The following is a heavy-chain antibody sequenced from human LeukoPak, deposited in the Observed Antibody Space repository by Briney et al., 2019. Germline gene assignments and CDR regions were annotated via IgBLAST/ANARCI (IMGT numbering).Heavy chain of an antibody. CDR3: ARGLSLAAAGTSRYYYYYYMDV. V-gene: IGHV3-23*01. CDR1: GFTLSSYE. D-gene: IGHD6-13*01. J-gene: IGHJ6*03. Sequence: GGSLRLSCTVSGFTLSSYELSWIRQAPGKGLEWVSSIDYSGGSSYYADSVKGRFTISRDDSKNTLYLQLNSLRAEDTAVYYCARGLSLAAAGTSRYYYYYYMDVWGKGTTVTISS. CDR2: IDYSGGSS.